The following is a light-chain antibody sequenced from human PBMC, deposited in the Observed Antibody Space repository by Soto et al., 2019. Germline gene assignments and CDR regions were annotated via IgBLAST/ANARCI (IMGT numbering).Light chain of an antibody. CDR1: QGIRND. Sequence: DIQMTQSPSSLSASVGDRVTITCRASQGIRNDLDWYQQKPAKAPKCLIYAASSLHTGVPSRFSGRGSGTAFTLTSSNLQPEDVATYFCLQHNSYIFTSGPGTKVYIK. CDR2: AAS. V-gene: IGKV1-17*02. J-gene: IGKJ3*01. CDR3: LQHNSYIFT.